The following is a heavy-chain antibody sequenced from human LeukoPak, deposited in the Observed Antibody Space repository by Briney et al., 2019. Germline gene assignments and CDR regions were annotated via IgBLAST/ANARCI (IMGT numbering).Heavy chain of an antibody. D-gene: IGHD6-13*01. V-gene: IGHV3-33*06. Sequence: QPGRSLRLSCAASGFTFSSHGMHWVRQAPGKGLEWVAVIWYDGSNKYYADSVKGRFTISRDNSKNTLYLQMNSLRAEDTAVYYLPKNLPFVAAAAQIGYYSGMDAWGKGPRVTVS. J-gene: IGHJ6*04. CDR3: PKNLPFVAAAAQIGYYSGMDA. CDR2: IWYDGSNK. CDR1: GFTFSSHG.